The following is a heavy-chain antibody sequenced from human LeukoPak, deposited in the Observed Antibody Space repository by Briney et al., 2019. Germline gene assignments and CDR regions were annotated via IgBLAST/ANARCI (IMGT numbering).Heavy chain of an antibody. D-gene: IGHD3-9*01. CDR2: FYIGGTT. J-gene: IGHJ4*02. V-gene: IGHV3-53*01. CDR3: ARIPAGERYFDN. CDR1: GFIVSSNY. Sequence: GGSLRLSCAASGFIVSSNYMSWVRQTPGKGLEWVSTFYIGGTTDYADSVRGRFSISRDHSKNMFFLQMNSLRVEDTAVYYCARIPAGERYFDNWGQGTLVTVSS.